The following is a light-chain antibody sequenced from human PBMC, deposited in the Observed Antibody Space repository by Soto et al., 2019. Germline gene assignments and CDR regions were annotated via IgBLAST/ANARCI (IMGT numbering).Light chain of an antibody. CDR3: QQYDGSWT. J-gene: IGKJ1*01. Sequence: DIQMTQSPSTLSASVGDRVTITCRASQSIGSSLAWYQQKLGKAPKLLIYKASSLESGVPSRFSGSGSGTEFTLAISSLQPDDFATYYCQQYDGSWTFGQGNKVEIK. CDR2: KAS. V-gene: IGKV1-5*03. CDR1: QSIGSS.